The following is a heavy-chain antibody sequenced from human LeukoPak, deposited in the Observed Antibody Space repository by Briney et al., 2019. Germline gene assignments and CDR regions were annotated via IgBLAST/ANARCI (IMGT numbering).Heavy chain of an antibody. CDR3: ARESSGDRDY. Sequence: ASVKVSCKASGYTFTGYYMHWVRQAPGQGLEWMGWINPNSGGTIYAQKFQGRVTMTEDTSTDTAYMELSSLRSEDTAVYYCARESSGDRDYWGQGTLVTVSS. J-gene: IGHJ4*02. D-gene: IGHD3-22*01. CDR2: INPNSGGT. CDR1: GYTFTGYY. V-gene: IGHV1-2*02.